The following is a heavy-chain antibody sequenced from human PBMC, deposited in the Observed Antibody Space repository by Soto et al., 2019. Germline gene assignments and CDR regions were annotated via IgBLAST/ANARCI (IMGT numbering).Heavy chain of an antibody. Sequence: GGSLRLSCAASGFTFDDYAMHWVRQAPGKGLEWVSGISWNSGSIGYADSVKGRFTISRDNAKNSLYLQMNSLRAEDTALYYCAKARGESTVTEYFQHWGQGTLVTVSS. D-gene: IGHD4-17*01. V-gene: IGHV3-9*01. J-gene: IGHJ1*01. CDR1: GFTFDDYA. CDR3: AKARGESTVTEYFQH. CDR2: ISWNSGSI.